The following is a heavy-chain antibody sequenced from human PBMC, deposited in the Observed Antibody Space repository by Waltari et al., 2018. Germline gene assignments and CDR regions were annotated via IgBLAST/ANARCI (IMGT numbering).Heavy chain of an antibody. CDR2: FYYTGST. CDR1: GDSITSGGYY. D-gene: IGHD4-17*01. J-gene: IGHJ1*01. Sequence: QVQLQESGPGLVKPSQTLSLSCTVSGDSITSGGYYWSWIRQPPGKGLEWIGNFYYTGSTYYNPSLESRVSISVDTSNKQFSLKLRSVTAADTAIYFCARDDYGDYSGRFFQHWGQGALVTVSS. CDR3: ARDDYGDYSGRFFQH. V-gene: IGHV4-30-4*08.